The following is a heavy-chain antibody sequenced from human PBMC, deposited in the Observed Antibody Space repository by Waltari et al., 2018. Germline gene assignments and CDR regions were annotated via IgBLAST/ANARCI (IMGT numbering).Heavy chain of an antibody. V-gene: IGHV3-23*01. CDR1: GFTFSSYA. CDR2: ISGSGGST. CDR3: AKAYCSSTSCYPAFDY. D-gene: IGHD2-2*01. J-gene: IGHJ4*02. Sequence: EVQLLESGGGLVQPGGSLRLSCAASGFTFSSYAMSWVRQAPGKGLEWVSAISGSGGSTYYADSVKGRFTISRDNSKNTLYLQMNSLRAEDTAVYYCAKAYCSSTSCYPAFDYWGQGTLVTVSS.